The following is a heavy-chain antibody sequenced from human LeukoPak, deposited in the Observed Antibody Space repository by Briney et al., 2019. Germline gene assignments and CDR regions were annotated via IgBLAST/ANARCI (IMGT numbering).Heavy chain of an antibody. Sequence: GGSLRLSCAASGFTFSSYSMNWVRQAPGKGLEWVSSISSSSSYIYYADSVKGRFTISRDNAKNSLYLQMNSLRAEDTAVYYCARETTMVRGVIDYWGQGTLVTVSS. V-gene: IGHV3-21*01. J-gene: IGHJ4*02. CDR1: GFTFSSYS. CDR3: ARETTMVRGVIDY. CDR2: ISSSSSYI. D-gene: IGHD3-10*01.